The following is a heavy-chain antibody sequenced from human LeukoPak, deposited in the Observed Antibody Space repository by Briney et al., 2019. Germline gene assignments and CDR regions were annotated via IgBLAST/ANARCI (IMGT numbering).Heavy chain of an antibody. Sequence: SETLSLTCAVYGGSFSGYYWSWIRQPPGKGLEWIGEINHSGSTNYNPSLKSRVTISVDTSKNQFSLKLSSVTAADTAVYYCATSRRDYGGYWGQGTLVTVSS. CDR3: ATSRRDYGGY. J-gene: IGHJ4*02. D-gene: IGHD4-17*01. CDR1: GGSFSGYY. V-gene: IGHV4-34*01. CDR2: INHSGST.